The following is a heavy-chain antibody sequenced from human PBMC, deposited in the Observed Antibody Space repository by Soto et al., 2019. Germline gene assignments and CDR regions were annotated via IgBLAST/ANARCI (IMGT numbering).Heavy chain of an antibody. CDR2: ISAHNGNT. CDR1: GYGFTTYG. J-gene: IGHJ4*02. D-gene: IGHD1-1*01. CDR3: ARGRYGDY. V-gene: IGHV1-18*01. Sequence: QVHLVQSGAEVNKPGASVEVSCKGSGYGFTTYGITWVRQAPGQGLEWMAWISAHNGNTNYAQKLQGRVTVTRDTSTSTAYMELRSLRSDDTAVYYCARGRYGDYWGQGALVTVSS.